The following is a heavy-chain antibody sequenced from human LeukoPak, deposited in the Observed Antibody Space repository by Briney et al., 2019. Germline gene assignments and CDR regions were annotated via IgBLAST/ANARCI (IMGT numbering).Heavy chain of an antibody. CDR2: IYYSGST. J-gene: IGHJ4*02. V-gene: IGHV4-59*01. CDR1: GGSISSYY. Sequence: SETLSLTCTVSGGSISSYYWSWIRQPPGKGLEWIGYIYYSGSTNYNPSLKSRVTISVDTSKNQFSLKLSSVTAADTAVYYCARGKDTAMLPYYFDYWGQGTLVTVSS. CDR3: ARGKDTAMLPYYFDY. D-gene: IGHD5-18*01.